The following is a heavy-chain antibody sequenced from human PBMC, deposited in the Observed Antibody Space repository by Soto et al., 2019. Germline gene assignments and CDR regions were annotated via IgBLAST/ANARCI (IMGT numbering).Heavy chain of an antibody. Sequence: QVQLVESGGGVVQPGTSLRLSCAASGFTFSSYGMHWVRQAPGKGLEWVAVIWYDGSNKYYADSVKGRFTISRDNSKNTLYLQMNGLRADDTAVYYCARDREITFGGGYYGLDVWGQGTTVTVSS. V-gene: IGHV3-33*01. CDR1: GFTFSSYG. CDR2: IWYDGSNK. D-gene: IGHD3-16*01. CDR3: ARDREITFGGGYYGLDV. J-gene: IGHJ6*02.